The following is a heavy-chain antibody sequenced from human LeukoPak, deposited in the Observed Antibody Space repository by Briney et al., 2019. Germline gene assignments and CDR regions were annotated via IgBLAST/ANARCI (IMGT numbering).Heavy chain of an antibody. CDR2: IYHSGST. CDR3: ATGDYERPVDY. J-gene: IGHJ4*02. CDR1: GFTFSSYW. D-gene: IGHD4-17*01. Sequence: GSLRLSCAASGFTFSSYWMHWVRQVPGKGLEWIGSIYHSGSTYYNPSLKSRVTISVDTSKNQFSLKLSSVTAADTAVYYCATGDYERPVDYWGQGTLVTVSS. V-gene: IGHV4-38-2*01.